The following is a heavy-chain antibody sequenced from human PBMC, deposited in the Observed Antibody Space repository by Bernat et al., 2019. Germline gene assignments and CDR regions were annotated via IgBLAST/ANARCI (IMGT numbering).Heavy chain of an antibody. V-gene: IGHV3-33*01. CDR2: IWDDGSNK. D-gene: IGHD2-15*01. J-gene: IGHJ2*01. CDR1: GFTFRNFG. CDR3: ARHIGSCSGGSCSDWYFDL. Sequence: QVQLVESGGGVVQPGRSLRLSCAASGFTFRNFGMHLVRQPPGKGLEWVAIIWDDGSNKYYADSVKGRFTISRDNSRNTVYLQMNSLRAEDTAVYYCARHIGSCSGGSCSDWYFDLWGRGTLVTVSS.